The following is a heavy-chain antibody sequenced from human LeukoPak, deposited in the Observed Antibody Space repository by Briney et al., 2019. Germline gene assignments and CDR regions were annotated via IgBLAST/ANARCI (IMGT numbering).Heavy chain of an antibody. Sequence: GASVKVSCMASGYTFTSYYMHWVRQAPGQGLEWMGIISPSGGSTSYAQKFQGRVTMTRDTSTSTVYMELSSLRSEDTAVYYCARGPLQYYDFWSGSHFDYWGQGTLVTVSS. CDR3: ARGPLQYYDFWSGSHFDY. J-gene: IGHJ4*02. V-gene: IGHV1-46*01. CDR1: GYTFTSYY. D-gene: IGHD3-3*01. CDR2: ISPSGGST.